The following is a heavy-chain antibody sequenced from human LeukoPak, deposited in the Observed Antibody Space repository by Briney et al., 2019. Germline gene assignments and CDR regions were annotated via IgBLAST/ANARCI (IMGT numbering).Heavy chain of an antibody. V-gene: IGHV5-51*01. D-gene: IGHD6-13*01. Sequence: GESLKISCKGSGYSFTSYWIGWVRQMPGKGLEWMGIIYPGDSDTRYSPSFQGQVTISADKSISTAYLQWSSLKASDTAMYYCARQKPGIAAAGGAFDIWGQGTMVTVSS. CDR3: ARQKPGIAAAGGAFDI. J-gene: IGHJ3*02. CDR2: IYPGDSDT. CDR1: GYSFTSYW.